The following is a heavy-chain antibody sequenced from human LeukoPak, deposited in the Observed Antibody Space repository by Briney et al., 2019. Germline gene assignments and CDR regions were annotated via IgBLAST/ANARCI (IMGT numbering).Heavy chain of an antibody. CDR2: IKHDGSEK. J-gene: IGHJ4*02. V-gene: IGHV3-7*01. CDR3: VRGATYYDFWSGLKVSDY. CDR1: GFTFSSYS. D-gene: IGHD3-3*01. Sequence: PGGSLRLSCAASGFTFSSYSMSWVRQAPGKGLEWVANIKHDGSEKYYVDSVKGRFTISRDNTKNSLYLQMNSLRAEDTAVYYCVRGATYYDFWSGLKVSDYWGQGTLVTVSS.